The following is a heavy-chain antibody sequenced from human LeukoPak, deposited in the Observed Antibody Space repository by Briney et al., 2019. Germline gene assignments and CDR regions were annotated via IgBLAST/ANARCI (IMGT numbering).Heavy chain of an antibody. J-gene: IGHJ4*02. CDR2: IYYSGST. CDR1: GGSISSYY. V-gene: IGHV4-59*01. Sequence: PSETLSLTCRVSGGSISSYYWSWIRQPPGKGLEWIGYIYYSGSTNYNPSLKSRVTISVDTSKNQFSLKLTSVTAADTAVYYCATYSSSSGVGYWGQGTLVTVSS. CDR3: ATYSSSSGVGY. D-gene: IGHD6-6*01.